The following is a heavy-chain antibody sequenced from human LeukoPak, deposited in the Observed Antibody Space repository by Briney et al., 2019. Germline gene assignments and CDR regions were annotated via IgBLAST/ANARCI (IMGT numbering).Heavy chain of an antibody. CDR1: GFTLSSYV. J-gene: IGHJ4*02. Sequence: GRSLRLSCAASGFTLSSYVMHWVRQAPGKGLEWVAVISYDGSNKYYADSVKGRFTLSRDNSKNTLYLQMNSLRAEDTAVYFCARANWAGIEAPATDYWGQGTLVTVSS. CDR3: ARANWAGIEAPATDY. CDR2: ISYDGSNK. D-gene: IGHD2-15*01. V-gene: IGHV3-30-3*01.